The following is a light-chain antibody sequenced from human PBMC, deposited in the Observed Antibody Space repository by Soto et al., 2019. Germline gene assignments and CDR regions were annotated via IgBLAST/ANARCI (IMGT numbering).Light chain of an antibody. CDR1: QSVSSN. Sequence: EIVMTQSPATLSVSPGERATLSCRASQSVSSNLAWYQQKPGQAPRLLIYGASTRATGIPARFSVSGSGTEFTLTISSLQSDDGAVYYGQQYNNCPRYTVGQVTKLESK. CDR3: QQYNNCPRYT. V-gene: IGKV3-15*01. J-gene: IGKJ2*01. CDR2: GAS.